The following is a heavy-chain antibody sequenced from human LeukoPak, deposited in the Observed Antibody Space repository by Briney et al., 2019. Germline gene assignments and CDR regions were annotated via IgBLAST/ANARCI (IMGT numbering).Heavy chain of an antibody. Sequence: SESLSLTCAVYGGSFSGYYWSWSRQPPGKGREWIGEINHSGSTNYNPSLKSRVTISVDTSKNQFSLKLSSVTAADTAVYYCATLRGPYGGNYLGRHYWGQGTLVTVSS. CDR2: INHSGST. CDR3: ATLRGPYGGNYLGRHY. J-gene: IGHJ4*02. V-gene: IGHV4-34*01. D-gene: IGHD4-23*01. CDR1: GGSFSGYY.